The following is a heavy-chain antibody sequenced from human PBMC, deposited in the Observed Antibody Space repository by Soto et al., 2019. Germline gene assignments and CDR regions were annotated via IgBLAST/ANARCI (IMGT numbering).Heavy chain of an antibody. CDR2: ISGNNDNT. Sequence: GASVKVSCKASGYTFTSYAMHWVRQAPGQGLEWVGWISGNNDNTNYAQRIQGRVTLTKDTSTSTAYMELRSLRSDDTAVYYCASCNFVFYFDYWGQGTQVTVSS. CDR1: GYTFTSYA. CDR3: ASCNFVFYFDY. V-gene: IGHV1-18*01. J-gene: IGHJ4*02. D-gene: IGHD3-3*02.